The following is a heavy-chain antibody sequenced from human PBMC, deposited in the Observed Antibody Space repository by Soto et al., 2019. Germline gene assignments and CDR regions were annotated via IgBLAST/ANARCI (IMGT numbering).Heavy chain of an antibody. CDR3: AREPTVSFAAAGTSRFDY. J-gene: IGHJ4*02. CDR2: ISAYNGNT. CDR1: GGTFTSYG. D-gene: IGHD6-13*01. V-gene: IGHV1-18*01. Sequence: ASVKVSCKASGGTFTSYGISWVRQAPGQGLEWMGWISAYNGNTNYAQKLQGRVTMTTDTSTSTAYMELRSLRSDDTAVYYCAREPTVSFAAAGTSRFDYWGQGTLVTVSS.